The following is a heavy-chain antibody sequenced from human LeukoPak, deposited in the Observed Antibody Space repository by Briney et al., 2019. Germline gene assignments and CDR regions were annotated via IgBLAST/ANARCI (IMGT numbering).Heavy chain of an antibody. CDR3: ARAFRYGTSVPFDY. V-gene: IGHV4-30-4*07. CDR1: GGSISSGGYS. CDR2: IYYSGST. Sequence: SETLSLTCAVSGGSISSGGYSWSWIRQPPGKGLEWIGYIYYSGSTYYNPSLKSRFTISVDTSKNPFSLKLSSVTAADTAVYYCARAFRYGTSVPFDYWGQGTLVTVSS. D-gene: IGHD1-1*01. J-gene: IGHJ4*02.